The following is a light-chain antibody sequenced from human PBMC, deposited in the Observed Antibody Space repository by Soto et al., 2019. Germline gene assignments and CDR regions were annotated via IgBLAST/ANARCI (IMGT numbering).Light chain of an antibody. CDR1: SGDVGKYDY. CDR3: NTYLAGRTV. J-gene: IGLJ1*01. CDR2: ELS. V-gene: IGLV2-8*01. Sequence: QSLLSQPPAASVSTGQSVTISCTGTSGDVGKYDYVSLFQHHTGKAPKLMIYELSTRPTGVPDRFSGSKPGSTASLTVSVLQTVDEADYYCNTYLAGRTVFGTETKITV.